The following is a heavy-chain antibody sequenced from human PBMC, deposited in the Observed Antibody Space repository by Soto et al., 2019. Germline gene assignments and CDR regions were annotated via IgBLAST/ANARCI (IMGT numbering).Heavy chain of an antibody. D-gene: IGHD2-15*01. CDR2: IIPILGIA. Sequence: QVQLVQSGAEVKKPGSSVKVSCKASGGTFSSYTISWVRQAPGQGIEWMGRIIPILGIANYAQKFRGRVTITADKSTSTAYMELSSLRSEDTAVYYCAREAVCSGRSCALRWGQGTLVTVSS. CDR1: GGTFSSYT. V-gene: IGHV1-69*08. J-gene: IGHJ4*02. CDR3: AREAVCSGRSCALR.